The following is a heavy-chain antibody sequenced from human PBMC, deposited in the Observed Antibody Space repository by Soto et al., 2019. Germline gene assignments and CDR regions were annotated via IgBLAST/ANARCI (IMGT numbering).Heavy chain of an antibody. CDR3: ASLLAYCGGDCVDYYGMDV. J-gene: IGHJ6*02. Sequence: QVQLQQWGAGLLKPSETLSLTCAVYGGSFSGYYWSWIRQPPGKGLEWIGEINHSGSTNYNPSLKSRVTISVDTSKNQFSLKLSSVTAADTAVYYCASLLAYCGGDCVDYYGMDVWDQGTTVTVSS. V-gene: IGHV4-34*01. CDR1: GGSFSGYY. D-gene: IGHD2-21*02. CDR2: INHSGST.